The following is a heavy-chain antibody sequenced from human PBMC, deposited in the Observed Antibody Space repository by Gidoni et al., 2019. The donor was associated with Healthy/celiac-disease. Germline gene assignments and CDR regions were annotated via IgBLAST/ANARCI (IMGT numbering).Heavy chain of an antibody. V-gene: IGHV1-58*02. J-gene: IGHJ4*02. Sequence: QMQLVQSGPEVKKPGTSVKVSCKASGFTFTSSAMQWVRQARGQRLEWKGWIVVGSGNTNYAQKFQERVTITRDMSTSTAYMELSSLRSEAPAVYYCAISSYDFWSGYYPRAGYDYWGQGTLVTVSS. CDR2: IVVGSGNT. CDR3: AISSYDFWSGYYPRAGYDY. D-gene: IGHD3-3*01. CDR1: GFTFTSSA.